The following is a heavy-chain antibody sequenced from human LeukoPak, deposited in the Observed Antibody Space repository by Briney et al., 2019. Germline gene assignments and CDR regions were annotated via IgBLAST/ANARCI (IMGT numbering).Heavy chain of an antibody. Sequence: ASVKVSCKASGYTFTSYTMHWVRQAPGQRLEWMGWINAGNGNTKYSQKFQGRVTMTRDTPTSTVYMELSSLRSEDTAVYFCAREEHQLVGTSHDAFDFWGQGTMVTVSS. D-gene: IGHD2-2*01. J-gene: IGHJ3*01. CDR2: INAGNGNT. CDR1: GYTFTSYT. V-gene: IGHV1-3*01. CDR3: AREEHQLVGTSHDAFDF.